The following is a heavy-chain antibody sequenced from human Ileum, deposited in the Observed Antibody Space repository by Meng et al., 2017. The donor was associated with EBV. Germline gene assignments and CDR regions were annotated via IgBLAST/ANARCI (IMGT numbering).Heavy chain of an antibody. CDR2: TNEDGGIT. Sequence: VQLVESGGGRVQPGGSLRLSCAVSGFSFSRFWMHWVRQVPGKGLVWVARTNEDGGITNYADSVKGRFTISRDNTRNTLYLQMNSLRDEDTAVYFCSRDLAGPFDDWGQGTLVTVSS. CDR3: SRDLAGPFDD. J-gene: IGHJ4*02. CDR1: GFSFSRFW. V-gene: IGHV3-74*01.